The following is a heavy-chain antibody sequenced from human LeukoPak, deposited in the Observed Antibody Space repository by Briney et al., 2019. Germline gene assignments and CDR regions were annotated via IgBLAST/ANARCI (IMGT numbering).Heavy chain of an antibody. J-gene: IGHJ3*02. CDR3: ARAGIVGAKKAFDI. V-gene: IGHV1-69*05. D-gene: IGHD1-26*01. CDR1: GGTLSSYA. Sequence: SVKVSCKASGGTLSSYAISWVRQAPGQGLEWMGGIIPIFGTANYARKFQGRVTITTDESTSTAYMELSSLRSEDTAVYYCARAGIVGAKKAFDIWGQGTMVTVSS. CDR2: IIPIFGTA.